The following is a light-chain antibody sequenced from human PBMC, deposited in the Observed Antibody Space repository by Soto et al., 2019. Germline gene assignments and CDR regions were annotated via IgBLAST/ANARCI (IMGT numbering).Light chain of an antibody. V-gene: IGLV2-23*01. CDR1: SSDVGRYIL. CDR3: CSYADSRASPYV. Sequence: QPALTQPASVSGSPGQSITISCTGPSSDVGRYILVSWYQQHPGKAPKLIIYDGIKRPSGVSNRFSGSQSGNTASLTISGLQAEDEADYYCCSYADSRASPYVFGTGTKVTVL. CDR2: DGI. J-gene: IGLJ1*01.